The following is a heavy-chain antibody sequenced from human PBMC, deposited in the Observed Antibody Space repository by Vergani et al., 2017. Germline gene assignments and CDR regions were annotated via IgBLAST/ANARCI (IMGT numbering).Heavy chain of an antibody. CDR3: ARDSFARRNIAAAGVVYYYYRDV. CDR2: IIPIFGTA. Sequence: QVQLVQSGAEVKKPGSSVKVSCKASGGTFSSYAISWVRQAPGQGLEWMGGIIPIFGTANYAKKCQGRVTITADDSTSTAYMELSSLRSEDTAVYYCARDSFARRNIAAAGVVYYYYRDVWGKGTTVTVSS. J-gene: IGHJ6*03. V-gene: IGHV1-69*01. CDR1: GGTFSSYA. D-gene: IGHD6-13*01.